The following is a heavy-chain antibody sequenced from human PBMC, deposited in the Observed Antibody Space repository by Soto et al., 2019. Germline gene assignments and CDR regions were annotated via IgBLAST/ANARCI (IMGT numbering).Heavy chain of an antibody. CDR2: SRNKVNSYST. V-gene: IGHV3-72*01. CDR1: GFTLSDHY. D-gene: IGHD4-17*01. Sequence: VQLVESGGGLVQPGGSLRLSCATSGFTLSDHYMDWVRQAPGKGLEWVGRSRNKVNSYSTVYAASVKGRFTSSRDDSNNLLYLQMNSLNTEDTALYYCATHDYGDQRGFDFWGQGTLVTVSS. CDR3: ATHDYGDQRGFDF. J-gene: IGHJ4*02.